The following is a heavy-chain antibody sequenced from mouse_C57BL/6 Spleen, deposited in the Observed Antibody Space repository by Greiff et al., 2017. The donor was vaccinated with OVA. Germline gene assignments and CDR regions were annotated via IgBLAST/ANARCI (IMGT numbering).Heavy chain of an antibody. V-gene: IGHV1-80*01. Sequence: QVQLQQSGAELVKPGASVKISCKASGYAFSSYWMNWVKQRPGKGLEWIGQIYPGDGATNYDGKLQGTATLTAAQSSSTAYMQLSSPTAEDSAVYFCARRGMDYWGQGTSVTVSS. J-gene: IGHJ4*01. CDR1: GYAFSSYW. CDR3: ARRGMDY. CDR2: IYPGDGAT.